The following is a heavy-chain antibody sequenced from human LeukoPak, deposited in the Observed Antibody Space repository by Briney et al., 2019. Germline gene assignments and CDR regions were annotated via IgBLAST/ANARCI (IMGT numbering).Heavy chain of an antibody. D-gene: IGHD5-18*01. V-gene: IGHV1-46*01. J-gene: IGHJ4*02. CDR2: IHPSGSST. CDR3: ARMDMDIAMVTNYLDH. Sequence: ASVKISCKASGYTFTSHYMHWVRQAPGQGLEWMGVIHPSGSSTIYAQKFQGRVTMTKDTYTSTVYIELNSLRSEDRAVYYCARMDMDIAMVTNYLDHWGQGTLVTVSS. CDR1: GYTFTSHY.